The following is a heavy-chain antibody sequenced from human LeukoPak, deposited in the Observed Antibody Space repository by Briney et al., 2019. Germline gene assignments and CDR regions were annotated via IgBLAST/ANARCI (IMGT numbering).Heavy chain of an antibody. Sequence: SETLSLTCTVSGGSISSSSYYWGWLRQPPGKGLEWIGSIYYSGSTYYNPSLKSRVTISADTSKNQFSLKLISVTAADTAVYYCASRKLGNDYWGQGTLVTVSS. CDR3: ASRKLGNDY. CDR2: IYYSGST. CDR1: GGSISSSSYY. J-gene: IGHJ4*02. V-gene: IGHV4-39*07. D-gene: IGHD7-27*01.